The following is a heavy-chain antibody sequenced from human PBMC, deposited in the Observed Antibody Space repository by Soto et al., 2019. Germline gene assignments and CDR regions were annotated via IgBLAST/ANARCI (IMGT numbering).Heavy chain of an antibody. D-gene: IGHD2-15*01. CDR3: ARVRDCSGGTCYSWWFDP. CDR1: GGSISSYY. J-gene: IGHJ5*02. V-gene: IGHV4-59*01. CDR2: IYDSGST. Sequence: PSETLSLTCTVSGGSISSYYWSWIRQPPGKGLEWIGYIYDSGSTNYNPSLKSRVTISVDTSKNQLSLKLSSVTAADTAVYYCARVRDCSGGTCYSWWFDPWGQGTLVTVSS.